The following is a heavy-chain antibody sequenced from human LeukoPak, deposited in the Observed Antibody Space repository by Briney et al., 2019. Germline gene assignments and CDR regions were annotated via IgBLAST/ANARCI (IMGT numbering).Heavy chain of an antibody. CDR3: ARDTYDSSGPLDY. V-gene: IGHV3-53*01. CDR1: GFTVSGNF. CDR2: IYSGGST. D-gene: IGHD3-22*01. Sequence: GGSLRLSCAASGFTVSGNFMNWVRQAPGKGLEWVSVIYSGGSTYYADSVKGRFTISRDKSKNTLYLQMNSLRAEDTAVYYCARDTYDSSGPLDYWGQGTLVTVSS. J-gene: IGHJ4*02.